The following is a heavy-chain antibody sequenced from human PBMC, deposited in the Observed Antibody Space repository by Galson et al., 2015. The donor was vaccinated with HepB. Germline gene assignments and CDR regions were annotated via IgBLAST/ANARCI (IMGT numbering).Heavy chain of an antibody. CDR2: IIPILGIA. V-gene: IGHV1-69*04. CDR3: ARFPWLGEPTTTEYGMDV. Sequence: SVKVSCKASGGTFSSYAVSWVRQAPGQGLEWMGRIIPILGIANYAQKFQGRVTITADKSTSTAYMELSSLRSEDTAVYYCARFPWLGEPTTTEYGMDVWGQGTTVTVSS. CDR1: GGTFSSYA. J-gene: IGHJ6*02. D-gene: IGHD3-10*01.